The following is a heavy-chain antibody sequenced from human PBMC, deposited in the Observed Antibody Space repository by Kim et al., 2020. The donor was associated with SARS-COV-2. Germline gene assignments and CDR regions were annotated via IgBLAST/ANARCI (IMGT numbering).Heavy chain of an antibody. CDR3: AKPMFGREAVTAFDY. Sequence: GGSLRLSCAASGFTFSSYAMSWVRQAPGKGLEWVSAISGSGGSTYYADSVKGRFTISRDNSKNTLYLQMNSLRAEDTAVYYCAKPMFGREAVTAFDYWGQGTLVTVSS. CDR1: GFTFSSYA. CDR2: ISGSGGST. V-gene: IGHV3-23*01. D-gene: IGHD2-21*02. J-gene: IGHJ4*02.